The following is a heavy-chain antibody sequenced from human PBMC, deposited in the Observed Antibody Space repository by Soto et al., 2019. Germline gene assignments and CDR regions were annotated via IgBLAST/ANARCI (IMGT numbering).Heavy chain of an antibody. CDR2: IRSKANDYAT. D-gene: IGHD2-21*01. J-gene: IGHJ4*02. CDR3: VRHVGETYFDY. CDR1: GFTFSDSA. V-gene: IGHV3-73*01. Sequence: EVQLVESGGGLVQPEGSLKLSCAASGFTFSDSAIQWVRQASGKGLEWVGRIRSKANDYATAYAASVKGRFTISRDDSKNTAYLQMNSLKTEDTAVYYCVRHVGETYFDYWGQGTLVTVSS.